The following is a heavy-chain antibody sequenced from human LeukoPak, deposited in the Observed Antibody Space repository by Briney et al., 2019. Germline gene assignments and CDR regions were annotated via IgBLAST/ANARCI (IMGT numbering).Heavy chain of an antibody. J-gene: IGHJ4*02. Sequence: ASETLSLTCSVSGYSFTSGHYWGWIRQPPGTGLEGIANIYHTGSAHYNPSLKSRVTISVDTSKNQFSLKLSSVTAADTAVYYCARYCTSTTCILRGFDYWGQGTLVTVSS. D-gene: IGHD2-2*01. CDR2: IYHTGSA. V-gene: IGHV4-38-2*01. CDR1: GYSFTSGHY. CDR3: ARYCTSTTCILRGFDY.